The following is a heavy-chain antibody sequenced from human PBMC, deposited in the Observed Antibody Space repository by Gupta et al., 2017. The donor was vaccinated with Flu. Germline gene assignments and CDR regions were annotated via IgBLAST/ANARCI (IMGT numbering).Heavy chain of an antibody. CDR3: ARSNTGHIDY. D-gene: IGHD1-1*01. CDR2: INSDGSTT. CDR1: RFTFSRYW. Sequence: PLVESGGGLVQPGGSLRLSCAASRFTFSRYWMHWVRQAPGKGLVWVSHINSDGSTTTYAGSVKGRFTISRDNAKNILYLQMSSLRAEDTAVYYCARSNTGHIDYWGQGTLVTVSS. V-gene: IGHV3-74*01. J-gene: IGHJ4*02.